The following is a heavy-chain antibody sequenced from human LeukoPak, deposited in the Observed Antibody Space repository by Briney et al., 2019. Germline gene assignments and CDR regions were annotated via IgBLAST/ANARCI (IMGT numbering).Heavy chain of an antibody. J-gene: IGHJ4*02. D-gene: IGHD1-26*01. Sequence: EASVKVSCKASGYTFTSYYMHWVRQAPGQGLEWMGWISDDNGDRDYAQKFHHRVTMSTDTSTSTAYMELRSLTSDDTAIYYCARDRVGTRGIDGDSWGQGTLVIVSS. CDR3: ARDRVGTRGIDGDS. CDR2: ISDDNGDR. V-gene: IGHV1-18*04. CDR1: GYTFTSYY.